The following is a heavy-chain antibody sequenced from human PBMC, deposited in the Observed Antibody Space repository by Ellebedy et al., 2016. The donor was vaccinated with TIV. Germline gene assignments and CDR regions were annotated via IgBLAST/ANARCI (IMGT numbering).Heavy chain of an antibody. Sequence: PGGSLRLSCAASGFTFSSYAMHWVRQAPGKGLEWVAVISYDGSNKYYADSVKGRFTISRDNSKNTLYLQMNSLRAEDTAVYYCARDVSYYKDYWGQGTLVTVSS. CDR3: ARDVSYYKDY. CDR1: GFTFSSYA. CDR2: ISYDGSNK. D-gene: IGHD3-10*01. J-gene: IGHJ4*02. V-gene: IGHV3-30*01.